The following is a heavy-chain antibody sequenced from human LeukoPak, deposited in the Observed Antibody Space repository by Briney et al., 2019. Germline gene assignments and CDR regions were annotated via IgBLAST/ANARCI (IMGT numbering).Heavy chain of an antibody. CDR2: MNPNSGNT. CDR1: GYTFTSYD. CDR3: ARAPPKGILTGYCLLDY. Sequence: ASVKVSCKASGYTFTSYDINWVRQGTGQGLEWMGWMNPNSGNTGYAQKFQGRVTMTRNTSISTAYMELGSLRSEDTAVYYCARAPPKGILTGYCLLDYWGQGTLVTVSS. J-gene: IGHJ4*02. D-gene: IGHD3-9*01. V-gene: IGHV1-8*01.